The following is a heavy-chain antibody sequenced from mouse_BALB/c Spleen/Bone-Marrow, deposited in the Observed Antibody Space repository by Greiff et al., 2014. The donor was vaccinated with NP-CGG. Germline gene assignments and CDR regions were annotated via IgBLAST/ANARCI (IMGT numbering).Heavy chain of an antibody. Sequence: VQLKQSGGGLVKPGGSLKLSGAASGFTFSSYAMSWVRQTPEKRLEWVATISSGGSYTYYPDSVKGRFTISRDNAKNTLYLQMSSLRSEDTAMYYCARLRDGYSPFAYWGQGTLVTVSA. V-gene: IGHV5-9-3*01. J-gene: IGHJ3*01. CDR2: ISSGGSYT. D-gene: IGHD2-3*01. CDR3: ARLRDGYSPFAY. CDR1: GFTFSSYA.